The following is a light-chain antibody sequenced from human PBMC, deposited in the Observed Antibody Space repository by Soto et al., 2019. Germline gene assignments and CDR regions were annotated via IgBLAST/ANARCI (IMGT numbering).Light chain of an antibody. CDR3: AAWDDSLDGPV. CDR1: SSNIGSNT. V-gene: IGLV1-44*01. CDR2: SNN. Sequence: QSVLTQPPPASGAPGQRVTISCSGSSSNIGSNTVNWYQQFPGTAPRVLMYSNNQRPSGVPDRFSGSKSGTSVFLAISGLQSDDEADYYCAAWDDSLDGPVFGGGTKLTVL. J-gene: IGLJ3*02.